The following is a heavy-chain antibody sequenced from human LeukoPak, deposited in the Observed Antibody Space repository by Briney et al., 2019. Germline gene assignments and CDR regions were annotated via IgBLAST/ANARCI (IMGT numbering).Heavy chain of an antibody. D-gene: IGHD5-12*01. CDR3: AKTSRGNSGYDSPFHY. V-gene: IGHV3-23*01. CDR2: VRGSGTDT. J-gene: IGHJ4*02. CDR1: GFTFSRYD. Sequence: PGGSLRLSCAASGFTFSRYDMHWVRQATGKGLEWVSAVRGSGTDTYYADSVKGRFTISRDNSKNTLYLQMNSLRAEDTAIYYCAKTSRGNSGYDSPFHYWGQGTLVTVSS.